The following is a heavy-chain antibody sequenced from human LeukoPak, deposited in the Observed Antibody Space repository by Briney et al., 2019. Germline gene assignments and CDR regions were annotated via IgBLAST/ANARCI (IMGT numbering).Heavy chain of an antibody. CDR3: ARARQQLARYYFDY. CDR2: IYTSGST. Sequence: SDTLSLACTVSGGSISSGSYYWSWIRQPAGKGLEWIGRIYTSGSTNYNPSLKSRVTISVDTSKNQFSLKLSSVTAADTAVYYCARARQQLARYYFDYWGQGTLVTVSS. J-gene: IGHJ4*02. V-gene: IGHV4-61*02. D-gene: IGHD6-13*01. CDR1: GGSISSGSYY.